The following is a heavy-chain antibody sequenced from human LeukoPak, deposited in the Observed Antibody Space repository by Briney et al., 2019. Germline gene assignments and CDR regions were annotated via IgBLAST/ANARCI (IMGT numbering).Heavy chain of an antibody. CDR3: ASYLPLGYCSGGSCPNWFDP. CDR1: GYTFTSYA. Sequence: GASVKVSCKASGYTFTSYAMNWVRQAPGQGLEWMGWINTNTGNPTYAQGFTGRFVFSLDTSVSTAYLQISSLKAEDTAVYYCASYLPLGYCSGGSCPNWFDPWGQGTLVTVSS. D-gene: IGHD2-15*01. V-gene: IGHV7-4-1*02. J-gene: IGHJ5*02. CDR2: INTNTGNP.